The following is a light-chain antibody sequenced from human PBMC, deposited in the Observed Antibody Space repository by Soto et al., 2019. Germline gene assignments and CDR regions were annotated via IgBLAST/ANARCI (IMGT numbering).Light chain of an antibody. J-gene: IGKJ1*01. Sequence: EIVLTQSPGTLSLSPGERATLSCRASQSVSSSYLAWYQQKPGQAPRLLIYAASSRATGIPDRFSGSGSGTDFTLTISRLEPEDFAVYYCQQYGRWTFGQGTKVEIK. CDR1: QSVSSSY. CDR3: QQYGRWT. CDR2: AAS. V-gene: IGKV3-20*01.